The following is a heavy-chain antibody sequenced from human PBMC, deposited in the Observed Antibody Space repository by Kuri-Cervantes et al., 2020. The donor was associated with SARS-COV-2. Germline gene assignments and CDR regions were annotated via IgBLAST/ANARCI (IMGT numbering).Heavy chain of an antibody. CDR2: ISYDGSNK. D-gene: IGHD2-2*01. J-gene: IGHJ6*02. Sequence: GGSLRLSCAASGFTFSSYGMHWVRQAPGKGLEWVAVISYDGSNKYYADSVKGRFTISRDNSKNTLYLQMNSLRSEDTAVYYCARSGYCSSTSCYRDLYYYYYGMDVWGQGTTVTVSS. V-gene: IGHV3-30*03. CDR3: ARSGYCSSTSCYRDLYYYYYGMDV. CDR1: GFTFSSYG.